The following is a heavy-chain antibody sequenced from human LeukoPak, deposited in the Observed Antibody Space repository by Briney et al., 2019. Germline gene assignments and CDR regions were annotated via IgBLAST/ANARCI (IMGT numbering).Heavy chain of an antibody. CDR3: ARDNLPDSVKDSSSWDY. V-gene: IGHV3-21*01. CDR1: GFTFSNAW. J-gene: IGHJ4*02. D-gene: IGHD6-13*01. Sequence: GGSLRLSCAASGFTFSNAWMSWVRQVPGKGLEWVSSISSSSSYIYYADSVKGRFTISRDDAKNSLYLQMNSLRAEDTAVYYCARDNLPDSVKDSSSWDYWGQGTLVTVSS. CDR2: ISSSSSYI.